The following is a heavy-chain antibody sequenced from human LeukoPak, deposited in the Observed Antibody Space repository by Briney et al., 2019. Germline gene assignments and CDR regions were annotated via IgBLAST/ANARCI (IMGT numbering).Heavy chain of an antibody. CDR1: GGSISSYY. J-gene: IGHJ3*02. Sequence: SETLSLTCTVSGGSISSYYWSWIRQPPGKGLEWIGYIYYSGSTNYNPSLKSRVTISVDTSKNQFSLKLSSVTAADTAVYYCARDRGVLRYFDWSPDAFVIWGQGTMVTVSS. CDR3: ARDRGVLRYFDWSPDAFVI. D-gene: IGHD3-9*01. CDR2: IYYSGST. V-gene: IGHV4-59*01.